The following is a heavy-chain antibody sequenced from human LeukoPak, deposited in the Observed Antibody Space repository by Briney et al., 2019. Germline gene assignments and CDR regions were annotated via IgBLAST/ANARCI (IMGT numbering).Heavy chain of an antibody. CDR2: ISSSGSTI. Sequence: PGGSLRLSCAASGFTFSSYEMNWVRQAPGKGLEWVSYISSSGSTIYYADSVKGRFTISRDNAKNSLYLQMNSLRAEDTAVYYCARVGIRTRYCSGGSCYQPWYDIWGQGTMVTVSS. CDR3: ARVGIRTRYCSGGSCYQPWYDI. D-gene: IGHD2-15*01. V-gene: IGHV3-48*03. J-gene: IGHJ3*02. CDR1: GFTFSSYE.